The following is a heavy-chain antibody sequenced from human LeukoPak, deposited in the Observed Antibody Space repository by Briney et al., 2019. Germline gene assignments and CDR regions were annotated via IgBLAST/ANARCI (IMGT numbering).Heavy chain of an antibody. CDR3: AKSSASSSWYHYFDY. J-gene: IGHJ4*02. CDR2: ISYDGSNK. D-gene: IGHD6-13*01. Sequence: PGGSLRLSCAASGFTFSSYGMHWVRQAPGKGLEWVAVISYDGSNKYYADSVKGRFTISRDNSKNTLYLQMNSLRAEDTAVYYCAKSSASSSWYHYFDYWGQGTLVTVSS. V-gene: IGHV3-30*18. CDR1: GFTFSSYG.